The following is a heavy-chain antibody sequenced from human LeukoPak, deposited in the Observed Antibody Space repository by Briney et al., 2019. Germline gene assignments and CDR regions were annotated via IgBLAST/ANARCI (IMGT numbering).Heavy chain of an antibody. D-gene: IGHD6-19*01. CDR3: ARQGPKWLVPYTFDY. J-gene: IGHJ4*02. CDR2: IKQDGSEK. Sequence: GGSLRLSCAASGFTFSSYWMSWVRQAPGKGLEWVANIKQDGSEKYYVDSVKGRFTISRDNAKNSLYLQMNSLRAEDTAVYYCARQGPKWLVPYTFDYWGQGTLVTVSS. V-gene: IGHV3-7*01. CDR1: GFTFSSYW.